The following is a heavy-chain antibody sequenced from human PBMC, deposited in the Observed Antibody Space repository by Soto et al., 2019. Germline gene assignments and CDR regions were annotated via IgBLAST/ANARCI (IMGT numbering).Heavy chain of an antibody. CDR1: GYTFTSYG. J-gene: IGHJ5*02. Sequence: ASVKVSCKASGYTFTSYGISWVRQAPGQGLEWMGWISAYNGNTNYAQKLQGRVTMTTDTSTSTAYMELRSLRSDDTAVYYCARVGHCSGGSCYSVEGFDPWGQGTLVTV. CDR2: ISAYNGNT. CDR3: ARVGHCSGGSCYSVEGFDP. V-gene: IGHV1-18*01. D-gene: IGHD2-15*01.